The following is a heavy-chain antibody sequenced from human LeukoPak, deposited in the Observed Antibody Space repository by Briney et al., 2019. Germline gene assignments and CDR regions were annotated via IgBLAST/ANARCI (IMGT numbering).Heavy chain of an antibody. Sequence: SGTLSLTCTVSGGSISSFYWSWIRQPPGKGLEWIGYIYYSGSTNYNPSLKSRVTISVDTSRNQFSLKLSSVTAADTAVYYCARDYYDSSGDAFDIWGQGTMVTVPS. D-gene: IGHD3-22*01. CDR1: GGSISSFY. CDR2: IYYSGST. CDR3: ARDYYDSSGDAFDI. J-gene: IGHJ3*02. V-gene: IGHV4-59*01.